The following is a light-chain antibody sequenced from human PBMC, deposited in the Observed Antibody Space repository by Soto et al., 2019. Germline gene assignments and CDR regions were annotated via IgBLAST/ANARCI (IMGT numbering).Light chain of an antibody. V-gene: IGLV2-14*01. CDR2: EVS. CDR1: SSDVGGYNY. CDR3: SSYTSSSTPYYV. J-gene: IGLJ1*01. Sequence: QSVLTQPASVSGSPGQSITISCTGTSSDVGGYNYVSWYQQHPGKAPKLMIYEVSNRPSGVSNRFSGSKSGNTVSLTISGLQAEDEADYYCSSYTSSSTPYYVFGTGTKLTVL.